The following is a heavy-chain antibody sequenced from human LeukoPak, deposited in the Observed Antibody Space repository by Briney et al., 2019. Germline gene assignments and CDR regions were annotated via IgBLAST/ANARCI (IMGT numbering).Heavy chain of an antibody. CDR3: ARGAAAAALNWFDP. V-gene: IGHV3-21*01. CDR1: GFAFSSYS. Sequence: GGSLRLSCAASGFAFSSYSMNWVRQAPGKGLEWVSSISSSSSYIYYADSVKGRFTISRDSAKNSLYLKMNSLRAEDTAVYYCARGAAAAALNWFDPWGQGTLVTVSS. J-gene: IGHJ5*02. CDR2: ISSSSSYI. D-gene: IGHD6-13*01.